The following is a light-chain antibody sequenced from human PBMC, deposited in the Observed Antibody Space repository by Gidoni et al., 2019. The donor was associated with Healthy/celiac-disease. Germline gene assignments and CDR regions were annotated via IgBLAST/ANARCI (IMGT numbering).Light chain of an antibody. CDR1: QSVSSY. J-gene: IGKJ3*01. Sequence: ESVLTQSPATLSLSPGERATLSCRASQSVSSYLAWYQQKPGQAPRLLIYDASNRATGIPARFSGSGSGTDFTLTISSLEPEDFAVYYCQQRSNWPPGAFXPXTKVDIK. V-gene: IGKV3-11*01. CDR3: QQRSNWPPGA. CDR2: DAS.